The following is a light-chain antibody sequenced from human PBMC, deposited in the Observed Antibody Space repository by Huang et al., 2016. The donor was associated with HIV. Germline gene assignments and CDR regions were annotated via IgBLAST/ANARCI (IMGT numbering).Light chain of an antibody. CDR3: QHYNNWPWWT. V-gene: IGKV3-15*01. CDR1: QSVTSN. J-gene: IGKJ1*01. CDR2: SAS. Sequence: EVVMTQSPAILSVSPGEIATFSCRASQSVTSNLAWYQQTPGQAPRLLIYSASTRATGIPARFSGSGSGTEFTLTISSLQSEDFAVYYCQHYNNWPWWTFGQGTKVEIK.